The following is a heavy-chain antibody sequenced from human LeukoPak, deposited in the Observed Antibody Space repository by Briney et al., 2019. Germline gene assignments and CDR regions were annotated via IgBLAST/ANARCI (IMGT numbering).Heavy chain of an antibody. CDR2: ISAYNGKT. J-gene: IGHJ4*02. D-gene: IGHD2-15*01. CDR3: AILGYCSGGSCYCD. CDR1: GYTFTSYG. Sequence: ASVKVSRKASGYTFTSYGISWVRQAPGQGGEGMGWISAYNGKTNYAQKLQGRVTMTTDTSTSTAYMELRSLRSDDTAVYYCAILGYCSGGSCYCDWGQGTLVTVSS. V-gene: IGHV1-18*01.